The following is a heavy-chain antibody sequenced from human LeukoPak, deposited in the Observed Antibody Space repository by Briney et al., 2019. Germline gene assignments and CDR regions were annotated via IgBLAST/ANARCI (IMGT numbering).Heavy chain of an antibody. V-gene: IGHV1-2*02. CDR1: GYTFTVYF. CDR3: ARELNYDSSGYYFDY. D-gene: IGHD3-22*01. J-gene: IGHJ4*02. CDR2: INPSSGGT. Sequence: GASVNVSCKASGYTFTVYFMHWVRQAPGQGLEWMGWINPSSGGTNYAQKFQGRVTMTRDTSISTAYMELSRLRSDDTAVYYRARELNYDSSGYYFDYWGQGTLVTVSS.